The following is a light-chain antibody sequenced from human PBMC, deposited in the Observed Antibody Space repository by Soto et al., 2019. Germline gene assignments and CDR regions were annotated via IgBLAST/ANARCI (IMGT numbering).Light chain of an antibody. Sequence: DIVMTQSPDSLAVSLGERATINCKSSQSVLYSSNNKNYLAWYQQKPGQPPKLLIYWASTRESGVPDRFSGSGSVTDFTLTISSLQADDVAVYYCQQYYIFRTFGQGTKVEIK. CDR1: QSVLYSSNNKNY. CDR2: WAS. V-gene: IGKV4-1*01. CDR3: QQYYIFRT. J-gene: IGKJ1*01.